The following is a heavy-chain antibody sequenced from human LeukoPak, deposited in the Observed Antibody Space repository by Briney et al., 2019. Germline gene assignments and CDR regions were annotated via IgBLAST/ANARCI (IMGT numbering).Heavy chain of an antibody. V-gene: IGHV4-4*07. J-gene: IGHJ4*02. CDR1: GASISDYY. Sequence: SETLSLTCTVSGASISDYYWSWIRQPAGKGLEWIGRLYSSGSTNFNPSLESRVTMSVDTSRNQFSLRLSSVTAADTAMYYCARQGGGSMSQADYWGQGTLVTVSS. D-gene: IGHD2-2*01. CDR3: ARQGGGSMSQADY. CDR2: LYSSGST.